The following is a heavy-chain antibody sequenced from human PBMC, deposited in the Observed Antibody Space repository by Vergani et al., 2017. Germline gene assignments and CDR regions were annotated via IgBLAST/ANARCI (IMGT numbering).Heavy chain of an antibody. CDR2: ISWNSGSI. CDR3: ARSSGDYGSQDY. V-gene: IGHV3-9*01. CDR1: GFTFDDYA. J-gene: IGHJ4*02. Sequence: EVQLLESGGGLVQPGRSLRLSCAASGFTFDDYAMHWVRQAPGKGLEWVSGISWNSGSIGYADSVKGRFTISRDNAKNSLYLQMNSLRAEDTAVYYCARSSGDYGSQDYWGQGTLVTVSS. D-gene: IGHD4-17*01.